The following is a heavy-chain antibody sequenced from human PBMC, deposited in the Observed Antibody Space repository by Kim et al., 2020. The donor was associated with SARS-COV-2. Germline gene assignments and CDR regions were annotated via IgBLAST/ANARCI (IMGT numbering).Heavy chain of an antibody. D-gene: IGHD1-26*01. CDR1: GGSISSYY. CDR3: ARGAVGATRSYYFDY. CDR2: IYYSGST. V-gene: IGHV4-59*01. Sequence: SETLSLTCTVSGGSISSYYWSWIRQPPGKGLEWIGYIYYSGSTNYNPSLKSRVTISVDTSKNQFSLKLSSVTTADTAVYYCARGAVGATRSYYFDYWGQGTLVTVSS. J-gene: IGHJ4*02.